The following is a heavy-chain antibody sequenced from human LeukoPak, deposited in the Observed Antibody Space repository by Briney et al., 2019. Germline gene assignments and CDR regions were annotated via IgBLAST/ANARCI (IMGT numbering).Heavy chain of an antibody. CDR2: IYYSGST. CDR3: ARRSGYDYENWFDP. D-gene: IGHD5-12*01. J-gene: IGHJ5*02. CDR1: GGSISSYY. V-gene: IGHV4-59*08. Sequence: SETLSPTCTVSGGSISSYYWSWIRQPPGKALEWIGYIYYSGSTNYNPSLKSRVTISVDTSKNQFSLRLSSVTAADTAVYYCARRSGYDYENWFDPWGQGTLVTVSS.